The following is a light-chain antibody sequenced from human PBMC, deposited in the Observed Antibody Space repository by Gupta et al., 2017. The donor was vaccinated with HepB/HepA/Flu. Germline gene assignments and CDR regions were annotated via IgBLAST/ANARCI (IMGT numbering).Light chain of an antibody. CDR3: QHQNSDPFLFT. V-gene: IGKV1-9*01. Sequence: DIQLTQSPPFLSASVGDTVTFTCRASQGITNYVAWYQQKPGKAPKLLIYAASTLQRGVPSRCSGSSAGTEFNLTISGRQPEDFATYFCQHQNSDPFLFTFGHGTKLDI. CDR2: AAS. CDR1: QGITNY. J-gene: IGKJ3*01.